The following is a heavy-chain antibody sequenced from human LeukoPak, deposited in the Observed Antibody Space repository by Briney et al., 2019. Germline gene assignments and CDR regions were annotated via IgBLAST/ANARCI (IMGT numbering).Heavy chain of an antibody. Sequence: ASVKVSCMASGYTFTDYYLHWVRQAPGQGLEWMGRINPNSGGANYAQKFQGRVTMTRDTSISTAYMELSRLRSDDTAVYYCARSTSSYYFGLDPWGQGTLDTVSS. J-gene: IGHJ5*02. D-gene: IGHD3-22*01. CDR3: ARSTSSYYFGLDP. CDR2: INPNSGGA. CDR1: GYTFTDYY. V-gene: IGHV1-2*06.